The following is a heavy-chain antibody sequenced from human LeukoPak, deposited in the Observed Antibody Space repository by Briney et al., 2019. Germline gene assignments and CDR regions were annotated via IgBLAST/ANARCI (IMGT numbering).Heavy chain of an antibody. CDR2: ISYDGSNK. Sequence: PGRSLRLSCAASGFTFSSYGMHWVRQAPGKGLEWVAVISYDGSNKYYADSVKGRFTISRDNSKNTLYLQMNSLRAEDTAVYYCAFARDSSGWTSFDYWGQETLVTVSS. CDR1: GFTFSSYG. V-gene: IGHV3-30*03. J-gene: IGHJ4*02. D-gene: IGHD6-19*01. CDR3: AFARDSSGWTSFDY.